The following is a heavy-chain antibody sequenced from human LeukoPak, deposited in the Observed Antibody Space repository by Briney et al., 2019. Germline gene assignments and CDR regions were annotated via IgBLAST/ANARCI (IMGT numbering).Heavy chain of an antibody. CDR3: AREYYDVLTGHSKGIDY. CDR2: IHYSGNT. V-gene: IGHV4-59*02. Sequence: PSETLSLTCSVSGDSVNTHYWTWIRQSPGKGLEWIGYIHYSGNTNHNPSLKTRVTISVDTSKNQVSLNLRSVTAADTAMYYCAREYYDVLTGHSKGIDYWGQGILVTVSS. D-gene: IGHD3-9*01. J-gene: IGHJ4*02. CDR1: GDSVNTHY.